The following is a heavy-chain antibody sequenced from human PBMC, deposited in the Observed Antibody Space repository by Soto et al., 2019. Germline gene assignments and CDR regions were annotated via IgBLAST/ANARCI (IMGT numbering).Heavy chain of an antibody. CDR1: GFTFSNYA. CDR2: ISSNGVGT. CDR3: ARREQSDYSYMDV. V-gene: IGHV3-64*01. Sequence: EVQLVESGGGLVQPGGSLRLSCAASGFTFSNYAMDWVRQAPGKVLEYVSGISSNGVGTYYANSVKDRFTISRDNSKNTLYLQMGRLRAEDMAVYYCARREQSDYSYMDVWGKGTSVTVSS. J-gene: IGHJ6*03. D-gene: IGHD6-19*01.